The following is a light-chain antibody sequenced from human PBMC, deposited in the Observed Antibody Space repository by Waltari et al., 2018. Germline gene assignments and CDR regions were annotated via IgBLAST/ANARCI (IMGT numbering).Light chain of an antibody. V-gene: IGLV3-1*01. CDR1: KLGDKY. J-gene: IGLJ1*01. CDR2: QDA. CDR3: QVWDTTRGF. Sequence: SYDLTQPPSVSVSPGQTATITCSGDKLGDKYVFWYQQKPGQSPVLVLYQDAKRPSGIPARFSGSNSGNTATLTIRMTQPMDEADDYCQVWDTTRGFYGSGTKVTVL.